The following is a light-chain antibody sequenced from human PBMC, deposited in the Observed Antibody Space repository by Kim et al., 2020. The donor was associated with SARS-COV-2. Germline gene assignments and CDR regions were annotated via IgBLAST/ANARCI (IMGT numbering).Light chain of an antibody. CDR2: GKN. V-gene: IGLV3-19*01. CDR1: SLRSYY. Sequence: SSELTQDPAVSVALGQTVRITCQGDSLRSYYASWYQQKPGQAPVLVIYGKNNRPSGIPDRFSGSSSGNTASLTITGAPAEDEADYYCKSRDSSGNHLRVF. CDR3: KSRDSSGNHLRV. J-gene: IGLJ3*02.